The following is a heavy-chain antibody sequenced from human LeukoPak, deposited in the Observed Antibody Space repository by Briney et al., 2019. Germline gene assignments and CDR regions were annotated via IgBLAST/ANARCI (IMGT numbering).Heavy chain of an antibody. Sequence: SETLSLTCTVSGVSISSYYWSWIRQPPGKGLEWIGYIYYSGSTNYNPSLKSRVTISVDTSKNQFSLKLSSVTAADTAVYYCARRAGNRGTAKNYYYYMDVWGKGTTVTVSS. CDR1: GVSISSYY. CDR3: ARRAGNRGTAKNYYYYMDV. CDR2: IYYSGST. D-gene: IGHD1-26*01. V-gene: IGHV4-59*01. J-gene: IGHJ6*03.